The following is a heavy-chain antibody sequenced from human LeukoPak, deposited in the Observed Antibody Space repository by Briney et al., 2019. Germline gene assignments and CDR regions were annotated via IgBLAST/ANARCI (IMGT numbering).Heavy chain of an antibody. CDR1: GFTFSNFA. CDR3: AKSQWLVRIDAFDI. V-gene: IGHV3-23*01. Sequence: GGSLRLSCAASGFTFSNFAMRWVRQAPGKGLEWVSGISSSGGSTYYADFVKGRFTVSRDNSRDTLYLQMNSLRAEDTAIYYCAKSQWLVRIDAFDIWGQGTMVTVSS. CDR2: ISSSGGST. J-gene: IGHJ3*02. D-gene: IGHD5-12*01.